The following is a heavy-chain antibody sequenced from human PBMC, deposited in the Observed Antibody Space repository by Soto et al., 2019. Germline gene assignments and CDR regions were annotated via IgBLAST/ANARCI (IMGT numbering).Heavy chain of an antibody. CDR3: ARVSRPLWFGQFTGYAYDSMDV. CDR2: GYHSGRT. D-gene: IGHD3-10*01. CDR1: SGSISSSNW. J-gene: IGHJ6*03. Sequence: QVQLQESGPGLVKPSGTLSLTCSVSSGSISSSNWWRWVRQTPGKGLEWIGEGYHSGRTKYNPSLKIRVTISVDKSTNQFSLKLRSVTATDTAVYYCARVSRPLWFGQFTGYAYDSMDVWGKGTTVTVSS. V-gene: IGHV4-4*02.